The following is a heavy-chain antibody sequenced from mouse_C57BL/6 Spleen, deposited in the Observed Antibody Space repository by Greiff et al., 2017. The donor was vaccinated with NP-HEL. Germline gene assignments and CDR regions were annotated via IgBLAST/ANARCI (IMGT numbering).Heavy chain of an antibody. V-gene: IGHV1-59*01. Sequence: VQLQQSGAELVRPGTSVKLSCKASGYTFTSYWMHWVKQRPGQGLEWIGVIDPSDSYTNYNQKFKGKATLTVDTSSSTAYMQLSSLTSEDSAVYYCARRWLKAMDYWGQGTSVTVSS. CDR1: GYTFTSYW. J-gene: IGHJ4*01. D-gene: IGHD2-3*01. CDR3: ARRWLKAMDY. CDR2: IDPSDSYT.